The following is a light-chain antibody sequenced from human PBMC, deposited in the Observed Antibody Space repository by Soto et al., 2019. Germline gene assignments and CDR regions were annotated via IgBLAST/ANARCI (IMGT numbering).Light chain of an antibody. V-gene: IGLV2-23*01. CDR2: EGS. CDR3: CSYAGRSTWV. CDR1: SSDVGGSNF. J-gene: IGLJ3*02. Sequence: QSALTQPASVSASPGQSITISCTGTSSDVGGSNFVSWYQQHPGKAPKVMIYEGSKRPSGVSNRFSGSKSGNTASLTISGLQAEDEGDYYCCSYAGRSTWVFGGGTKLTVL.